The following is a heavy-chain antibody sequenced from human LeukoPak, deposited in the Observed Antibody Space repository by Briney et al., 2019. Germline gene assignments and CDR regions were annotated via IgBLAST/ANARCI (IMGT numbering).Heavy chain of an antibody. V-gene: IGHV3-48*01. Sequence: PGGSLRLSCAASGFTFSLYSMNWVRQAPGKGLEWVSYITSGSSTIYYADSVKGRFTISRDNAKNSPFLQMNSLRAEDTAVYYCARDGGGDYWGQGTLVTVSS. CDR3: ARDGGGDY. CDR1: GFTFSLYS. CDR2: ITSGSSTI. J-gene: IGHJ4*02. D-gene: IGHD3-16*01.